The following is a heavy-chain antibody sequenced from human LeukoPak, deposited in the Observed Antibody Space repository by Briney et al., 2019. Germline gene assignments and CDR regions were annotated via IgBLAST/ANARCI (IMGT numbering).Heavy chain of an antibody. Sequence: ASVKVSCKASGYTFTSYDINWVRQATGQGLEWMGWMNPNSGNTGYAQKFQGRVTITRNTSISTAYMELSSLRSEDTAVYYCARVVVITKWYFDLWGRGTLVTVSS. CDR1: GYTFTSYD. J-gene: IGHJ2*01. D-gene: IGHD3-22*01. CDR2: MNPNSGNT. V-gene: IGHV1-8*03. CDR3: ARVVVITKWYFDL.